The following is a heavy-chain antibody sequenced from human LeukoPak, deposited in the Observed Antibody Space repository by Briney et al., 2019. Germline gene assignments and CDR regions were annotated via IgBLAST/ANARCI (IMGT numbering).Heavy chain of an antibody. D-gene: IGHD3-3*01. CDR1: GFTFSSYG. J-gene: IGHJ4*02. CDR3: ARGHYDLWSGSPVFIFDY. V-gene: IGHV3-30*02. CDR2: IRYDGSNK. Sequence: GGSLRLSCAASGFTFSSYGMHWVRQAPGKGLEWVAFIRYDGSNKYYADSVKGRFTISRDNSKNTLYLQMNSLRAEDTAVYYCARGHYDLWSGSPVFIFDYWGQGTLVTVSS.